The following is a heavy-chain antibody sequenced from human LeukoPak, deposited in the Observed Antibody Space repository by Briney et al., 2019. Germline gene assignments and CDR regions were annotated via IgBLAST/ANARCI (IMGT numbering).Heavy chain of an antibody. CDR3: AKARYFN. J-gene: IGHJ4*02. D-gene: IGHD3-9*01. Sequence: GGSLRLSCAASGFAFSDHYMSWIRQAPGKGLEWVSYISNSADTIYYADSVKGRFTISRDNAKRSVFLHMSSLRAEDTAVYYCAKARYFNWGQGTLVTVSS. CDR1: GFAFSDHY. CDR2: ISNSADTI. V-gene: IGHV3-11*01.